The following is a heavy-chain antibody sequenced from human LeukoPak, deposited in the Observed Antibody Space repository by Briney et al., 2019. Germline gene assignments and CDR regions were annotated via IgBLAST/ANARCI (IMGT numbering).Heavy chain of an antibody. CDR1: GFTFSSLW. Sequence: GGSLRLSCAASGFTFSSLWMGWLRQAPGKGQEWVANIKPDGSDKYYVESVKGRFTISRDNAKNSLYLQMNSLRVEDTAIYYCAKDDGYWGQGTLVTVSS. V-gene: IGHV3-7*03. J-gene: IGHJ4*02. CDR2: IKPDGSDK. CDR3: AKDDGY.